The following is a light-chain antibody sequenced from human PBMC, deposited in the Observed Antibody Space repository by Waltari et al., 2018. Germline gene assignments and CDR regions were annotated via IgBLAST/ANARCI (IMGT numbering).Light chain of an antibody. CDR2: EVY. CDR3: CSYAGSGIYV. CDR1: NSCVGSYDL. J-gene: IGLJ1*01. Sequence: QSALTQPASVSGSPGQSITISCTGTNSCVGSYDLISWHQQYPGKAPKLIIYEVYKRPSEVSNRFSGSKSGNTASLTISGLQADDEADYYCCSYAGSGIYVFGTGSQVTVL. V-gene: IGLV2-23*02.